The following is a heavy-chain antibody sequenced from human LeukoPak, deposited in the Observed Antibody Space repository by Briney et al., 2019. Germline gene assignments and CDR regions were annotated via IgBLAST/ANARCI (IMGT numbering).Heavy chain of an antibody. CDR1: GFSFSSNA. V-gene: IGHV3-23*01. D-gene: IGHD4-17*01. J-gene: IGHJ4*02. Sequence: GGSLRLSCAASGFSFSSNAMSWVRQAPGKGLEWVSAIINSGGGTYYADSVKGRFTISRDNSKNTLYLQMNSLRAEDTALYYCAKDIYGDYGGLGYWGQGTLVTVSS. CDR2: IINSGGGT. CDR3: AKDIYGDYGGLGY.